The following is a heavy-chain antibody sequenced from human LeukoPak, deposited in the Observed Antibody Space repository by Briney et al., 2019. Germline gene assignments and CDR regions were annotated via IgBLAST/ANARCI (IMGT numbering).Heavy chain of an antibody. CDR2: IYYSGST. Sequence: PSETLSLTCTVSGGSISSSSYYWGWIRQPPGKGLEWIGSIYYSGSTYYNPSLKSRVTISVDTSKNQFSLKLSSVTAADTAVYYCARRARGVSFDYWGQGTLVTVSS. CDR1: GGSISSSSYY. D-gene: IGHD3-10*01. CDR3: ARRARGVSFDY. J-gene: IGHJ4*02. V-gene: IGHV4-39*01.